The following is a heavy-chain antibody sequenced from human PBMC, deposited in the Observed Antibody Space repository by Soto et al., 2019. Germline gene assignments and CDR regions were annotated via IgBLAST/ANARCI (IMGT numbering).Heavy chain of an antibody. CDR2: IYHSGST. Sequence: TLSLTCAVSGGSISSGGYSWSWIRQPPGKGLEWIEYIYHSGSTYYNPSLKSRVTISVDTSKNQFSLKINSVTAAYTAVYYCARRYGWAFDIWGQGTMVTVSS. CDR1: GGSISSGGYS. J-gene: IGHJ3*02. V-gene: IGHV4-30-2*01. D-gene: IGHD3-16*01. CDR3: ARRYGWAFDI.